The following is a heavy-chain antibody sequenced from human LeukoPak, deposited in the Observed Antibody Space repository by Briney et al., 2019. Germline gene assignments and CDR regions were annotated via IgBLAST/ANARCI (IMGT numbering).Heavy chain of an antibody. CDR3: ARSSSKLYYYYGMDV. Sequence: GGSLRLSCAASGFTFSSYSMNWVRQAPGKGLEWVSYVSSSSSTIYYADSVKGRFTISRDNAKNSLYLQMNSLRAEDTAVYYCARSSSKLYYYYGMDVWGQGTTVTVSS. J-gene: IGHJ6*02. V-gene: IGHV3-48*04. CDR1: GFTFSSYS. CDR2: VSSSSSTI.